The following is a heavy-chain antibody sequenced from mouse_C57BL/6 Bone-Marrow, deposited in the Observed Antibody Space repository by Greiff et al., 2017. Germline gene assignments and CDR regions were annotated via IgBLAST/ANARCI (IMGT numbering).Heavy chain of an antibody. CDR2: IDPENGDT. J-gene: IGHJ2*01. Sequence: VQLKESGAELVRPGASVKLSCTASGFNIKDDYMHWVKQRPEQGLEWIGWIDPENGDTEYASKFQGKATITADKSSNTAYLQLSSLTSEDTAVYYCTTAVDYWGQGTTLTVSS. V-gene: IGHV14-4*01. CDR1: GFNIKDDY. CDR3: TTAVDY.